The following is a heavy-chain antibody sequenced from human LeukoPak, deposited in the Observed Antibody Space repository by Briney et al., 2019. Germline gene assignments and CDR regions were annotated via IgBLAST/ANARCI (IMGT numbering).Heavy chain of an antibody. D-gene: IGHD2-15*01. CDR3: ARDGGIGYCSGGSCYSHYYYGMDV. CDR1: GGSISSCY. CDR2: IYYSGST. V-gene: IGHV4-59*01. Sequence: PSETLSLTCTVSGGSISSCYWSWIRQPPGKGLEWIGYIYYSGSTNYKPSLKSRVTISVDTSKNPFSLKLSSVTAADTAVYYCARDGGIGYCSGGSCYSHYYYGMDVWGQGTTVTVSS. J-gene: IGHJ6*02.